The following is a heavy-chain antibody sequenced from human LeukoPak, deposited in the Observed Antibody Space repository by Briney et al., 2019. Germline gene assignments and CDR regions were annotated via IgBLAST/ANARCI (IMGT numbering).Heavy chain of an antibody. J-gene: IGHJ4*02. V-gene: IGHV4-59*01. CDR2: IYYSGSS. D-gene: IGHD2-8*01. Sequence: KPSETLSLTCTVSGGSISSYYWSWIRQPPGKGLEWIGYIYYSGSSNYNPSLKRRVTISVDTSKNQFSLKLTSVTAADTAVYYCARAPVLTTALDYWGQGALVTVSS. CDR3: ARAPVLTTALDY. CDR1: GGSISSYY.